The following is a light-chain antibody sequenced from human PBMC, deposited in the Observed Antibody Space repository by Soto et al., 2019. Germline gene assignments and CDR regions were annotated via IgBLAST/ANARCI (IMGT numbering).Light chain of an antibody. CDR1: SSNIGAGYD. V-gene: IGLV1-40*01. Sequence: QSVLTQPPSVSGAPGQRVTISCTGSSSNIGAGYDVHWYQQLPGTAPKLLIYGNSNRPSGVPDRFSGSKSGTSASLAITGLQADDEADYYCQSYDSSLSALWVFGTGTKLTVL. CDR2: GNS. CDR3: QSYDSSLSALWV. J-gene: IGLJ1*01.